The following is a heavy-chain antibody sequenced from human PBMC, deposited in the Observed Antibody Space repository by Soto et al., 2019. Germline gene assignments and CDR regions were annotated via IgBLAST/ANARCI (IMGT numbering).Heavy chain of an antibody. Sequence: QVQLVQSGAEVKKPGSSVKVSCKASGGTFSSYAISWVRQAPGQGLEWMGGIIPIFGTANYAQKFQGRVTIPADESTSTGYMELSSLRPEDTAVYYCATRGYSSSLYDGGDYYYGMDVWGQGTTVTVSS. J-gene: IGHJ6*02. V-gene: IGHV1-69*01. CDR1: GGTFSSYA. CDR3: ATRGYSSSLYDGGDYYYGMDV. CDR2: IIPIFGTA. D-gene: IGHD6-13*01.